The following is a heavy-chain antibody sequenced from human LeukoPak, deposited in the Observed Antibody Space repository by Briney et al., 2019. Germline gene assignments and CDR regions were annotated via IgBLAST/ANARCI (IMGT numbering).Heavy chain of an antibody. D-gene: IGHD1-1*01. CDR1: GASITTYY. Sequence: PSETLSLTCTVSGASITTYYCTWVRQAPGQGLEFIAYIYNDITNYNPSIKSPATISIDAFKNQVSLRLSSATAADTAVYYCARAPRLLDSWGQGTLVTVSS. CDR3: ARAPRLLDS. J-gene: IGHJ4*02. V-gene: IGHV4-4*09. CDR2: IYNDIT.